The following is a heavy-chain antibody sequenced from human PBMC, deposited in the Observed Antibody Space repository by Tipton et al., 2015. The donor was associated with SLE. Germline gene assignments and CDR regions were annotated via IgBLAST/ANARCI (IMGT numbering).Heavy chain of an antibody. Sequence: LRLSCTVSGGSISSHYWSWIRQPPGKGLEWIGYIYYSGSTNYNPSLKSRVTISVDTSKNQFSLKLSSVTAADTAVYYCARVNSSSWYLFDYWGQGTLVTVSS. D-gene: IGHD6-13*01. CDR1: GGSISSHY. CDR3: ARVNSSSWYLFDY. CDR2: IYYSGST. V-gene: IGHV4-59*11. J-gene: IGHJ4*02.